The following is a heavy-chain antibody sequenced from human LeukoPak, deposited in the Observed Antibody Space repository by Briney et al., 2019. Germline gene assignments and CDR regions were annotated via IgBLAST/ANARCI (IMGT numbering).Heavy chain of an antibody. CDR3: ARVGLGYCSSTSCSYFDY. J-gene: IGHJ4*02. CDR2: IIPIFGTA. Sequence: ASVKVSCKASGGTFSSYAISWVRQAPGQGLEWMGGIIPIFGTANYAQKFQGRVTITADESTSTAYMELSSLRSEDTAVYYCARVGLGYCSSTSCSYFDYWGQGTLVTVSS. D-gene: IGHD2-2*01. CDR1: GGTFSSYA. V-gene: IGHV1-69*13.